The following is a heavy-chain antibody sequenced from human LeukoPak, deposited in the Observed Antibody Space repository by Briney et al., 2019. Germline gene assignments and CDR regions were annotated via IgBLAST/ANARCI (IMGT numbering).Heavy chain of an antibody. J-gene: IGHJ4*02. V-gene: IGHV3-53*01. Sequence: GGSLRLSCAASGFTVSSNYMSWVRQTPGKGLEWVSIIYSGGYAYYADSVKGRFTISRDNSKNTLYLQMNSLRAEDTAVYYCARGPMFDYWGQGTLVTVSS. CDR1: GFTVSSNY. CDR3: ARGPMFDY. CDR2: IYSGGYA.